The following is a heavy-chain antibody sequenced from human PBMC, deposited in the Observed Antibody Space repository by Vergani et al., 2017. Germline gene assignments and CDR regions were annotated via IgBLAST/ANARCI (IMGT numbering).Heavy chain of an antibody. J-gene: IGHJ4*02. CDR2: IYHSGSP. CDR3: ARDRDLSTIDY. D-gene: IGHD3-16*02. CDR1: GVSINDSDSY. V-gene: IGHV4-30-4*08. Sequence: QVQLQESGPGVVKPSQTLSLTCTGPGVSINDSDSYWTWIRQSPGKGLEWIGYIYHSGSPFYNPSLKSRFTLSIDTSRNRFSLRLPSVTAADTAVYFCARDRDLSTIDYWGQGTLVTVSS.